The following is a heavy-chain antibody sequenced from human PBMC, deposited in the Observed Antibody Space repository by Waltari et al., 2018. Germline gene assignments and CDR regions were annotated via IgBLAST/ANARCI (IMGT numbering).Heavy chain of an antibody. CDR3: AGADVWFGELPPHFDY. Sequence: EVQLVESGGGLIQPGGSLRLSCAASGFTVSSNYMSWVRQAPGKGLVWVSVIYIGGSTDYADSVKGRFTISRDKSKNTLYLQMNSRRAEDTAVYYCAGADVWFGELPPHFDYWGQGTLVTVSS. CDR2: IYIGGST. CDR1: GFTVSSNY. D-gene: IGHD3-10*01. V-gene: IGHV3-53*01. J-gene: IGHJ4*02.